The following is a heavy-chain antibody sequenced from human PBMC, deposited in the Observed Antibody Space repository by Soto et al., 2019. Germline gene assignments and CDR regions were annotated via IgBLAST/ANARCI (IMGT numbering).Heavy chain of an antibody. CDR2: ISYDGSDT. D-gene: IGHD3-22*01. CDR1: GFKYTDFA. Sequence: VQLVESGGGEVQPARSLRLSCAATGFKYTDFALHWLRQAPGKGLEWLTIISYDGSDTYYADSVKGRFGISSDNPKNTLYLEMNSLRPDDTAVYCGARRAWDSYSAIDVWGQGTKVTIFS. J-gene: IGHJ6*02. V-gene: IGHV3-30*09. CDR3: ARRAWDSYSAIDV.